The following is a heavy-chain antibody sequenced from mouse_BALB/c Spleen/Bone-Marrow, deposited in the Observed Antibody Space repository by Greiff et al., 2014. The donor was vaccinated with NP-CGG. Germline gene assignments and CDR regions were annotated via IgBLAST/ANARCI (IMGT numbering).Heavy chain of an antibody. CDR2: IRLKSNNYAT. CDR3: TRVLRLLDY. D-gene: IGHD1-2*01. Sequence: VQLKESGGGLVQPGGSMKLSCVASGFTFSNYWMNWVRQSPEKGLEWVAEIRLKSNNYATQYAESVKGRFTISRDDSKNSVYLQMNKLRAEGTGIYYCTRVLRLLDYWGQGTSLTVSS. V-gene: IGHV6-6*02. CDR1: GFTFSNYW. J-gene: IGHJ2*02.